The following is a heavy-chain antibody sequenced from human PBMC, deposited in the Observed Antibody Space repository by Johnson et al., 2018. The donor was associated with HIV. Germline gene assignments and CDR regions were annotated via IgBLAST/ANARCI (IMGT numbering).Heavy chain of an antibody. CDR2: ISSDESNK. Sequence: QVQLVESGGGVVQPGRSLRLSCAASGFTFSTYAMHWVRQAPGKGLEWVAVISSDESNKYYADSVKGRFTISRDNSKNTLYLQMNSLRAEDTAVYYCASWGVGSSWNHDAFDIWGQGTMVTVSS. J-gene: IGHJ3*02. CDR3: ASWGVGSSWNHDAFDI. CDR1: GFTFSTYA. D-gene: IGHD6-13*01. V-gene: IGHV3-30*04.